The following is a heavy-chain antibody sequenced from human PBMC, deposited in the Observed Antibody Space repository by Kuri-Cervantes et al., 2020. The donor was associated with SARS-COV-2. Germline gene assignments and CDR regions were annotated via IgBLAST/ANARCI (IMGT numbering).Heavy chain of an antibody. Sequence: SQTLSLTCAVSGYSISSGYYWGWIRQPPGKGREWIGSIYHSGSTYYNPSLKSRVTISVDTSKNQFSLKLSSVTAADTAVYYCARHRMADAFDIWGQGTMVTVSS. D-gene: IGHD2-8*01. CDR1: GYSISSGYY. V-gene: IGHV4-38-2*01. CDR3: ARHRMADAFDI. CDR2: IYHSGST. J-gene: IGHJ3*02.